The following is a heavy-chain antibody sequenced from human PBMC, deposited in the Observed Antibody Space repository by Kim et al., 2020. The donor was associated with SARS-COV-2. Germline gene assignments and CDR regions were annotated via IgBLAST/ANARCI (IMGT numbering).Heavy chain of an antibody. Sequence: GGSLRLSCTASGFIFSSKNMSWVRQAPGKGLEWVSVIYSSGSTYYADSVKGRFTISRDNSENTVYLQMNSLRPEDTAVYYCARGFCLDGGQGTLVTVSS. CDR1: GFIFSSKN. V-gene: IGHV3-66*01. CDR2: IYSSGST. J-gene: IGHJ4*02. CDR3: ARGFCLD. D-gene: IGHD3-3*01.